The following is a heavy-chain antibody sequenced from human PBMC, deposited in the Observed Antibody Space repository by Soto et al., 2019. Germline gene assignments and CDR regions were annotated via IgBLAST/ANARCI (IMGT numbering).Heavy chain of an antibody. D-gene: IGHD3-22*01. CDR3: AGSGPIPAYDSSGYRKYGFSV. CDR2: ISSNTKMI. J-gene: IGHJ3*01. CDR1: GLTLSDYY. Sequence: PVGSLRLSCVASGLTLSDYYMTWIRQAPGRGLEWVAYISSNTKMIFYPDSVKGRFTISRDNAKNALFLEMSGLRVEDTATYYCAGSGPIPAYDSSGYRKYGFSVWGQGTKVTVSS. V-gene: IGHV3-11*01.